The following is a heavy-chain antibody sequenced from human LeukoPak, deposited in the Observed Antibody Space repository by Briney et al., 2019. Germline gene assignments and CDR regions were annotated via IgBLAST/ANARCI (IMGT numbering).Heavy chain of an antibody. J-gene: IGHJ4*02. CDR3: AKVGRGDHTWGSYSFDY. Sequence: SETLSLTCTVSGGSISSDYWGWIRQPPGKGLEWIGYISASGKTNYDPSLKSRATISVDTSRNQFSLRVNYVTAADTAVYYCAKVGRGDHTWGSYSFDYWGQGILVTVSS. CDR2: ISASGKT. CDR1: GGSISSDY. D-gene: IGHD3-16*01. V-gene: IGHV4-59*01.